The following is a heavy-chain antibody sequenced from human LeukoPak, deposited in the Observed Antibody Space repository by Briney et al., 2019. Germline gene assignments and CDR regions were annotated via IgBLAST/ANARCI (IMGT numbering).Heavy chain of an antibody. V-gene: IGHV3-53*01. J-gene: IGHJ6*03. CDR1: GFTVSSNY. D-gene: IGHD3-10*01. CDR2: IYSGGST. CDR3: AKNYYGSGGYPYYYYMDV. Sequence: GGSLRLSCAASGFTVSSNYMSWVRQAPGKWLEWVSVIYSGGSTYYADSVKGRFTISRDNSKNTLYLQMDSLRAEDTAVYYCAKNYYGSGGYPYYYYMDVWGKGTTVTVSS.